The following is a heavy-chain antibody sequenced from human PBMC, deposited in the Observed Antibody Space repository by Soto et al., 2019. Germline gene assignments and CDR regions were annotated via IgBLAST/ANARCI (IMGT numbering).Heavy chain of an antibody. V-gene: IGHV3-21*01. CDR2: ISSSSSYI. CDR1: GFTFSSYS. Sequence: EVQLVESGGGLVKPGGSLRLSCAASGFTFSSYSMNWVRQAPGKGLEWVSSISSSSSYIYYADSVKGRFTISRDNAKNSLYLQMNSLRAEDTAVYYCARDPGRYCSGGSCYGGQGTLVTVSS. J-gene: IGHJ4*02. D-gene: IGHD2-15*01. CDR3: ARDPGRYCSGGSCY.